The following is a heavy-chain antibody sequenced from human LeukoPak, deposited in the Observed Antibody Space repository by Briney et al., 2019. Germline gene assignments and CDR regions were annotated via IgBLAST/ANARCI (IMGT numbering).Heavy chain of an antibody. CDR3: SRDQTPYY. CDR2: IASKTYGGTA. Sequence: PGGSLRLSCTASGFTFGDYAMTWVRQAPGKGLEWVGFIASKTYGGTAEYAASVKGRFTISRDDSKSTAYLQMNSLKTEDTAVYFCSRDQTPYYWGQGTLVTVSS. CDR1: GFTFGDYA. J-gene: IGHJ4*02. V-gene: IGHV3-49*04.